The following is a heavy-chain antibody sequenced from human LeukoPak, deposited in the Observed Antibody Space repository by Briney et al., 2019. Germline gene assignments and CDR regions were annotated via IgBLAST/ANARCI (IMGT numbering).Heavy chain of an antibody. CDR2: ISGSGGST. CDR1: GLTFNNCA. D-gene: IGHD6-19*01. J-gene: IGHJ4*02. CDR3: ARDLASAWYYFDY. Sequence: PGGSLRLSCVASGLTFNNCAMTWVRQAPGKGLEWVSGISGSGGSTYYVDSVKGRFTISRDNSENTLYLQMNSLRAEDTAVYYCARDLASAWYYFDYWGQGTLVTVSS. V-gene: IGHV3-23*01.